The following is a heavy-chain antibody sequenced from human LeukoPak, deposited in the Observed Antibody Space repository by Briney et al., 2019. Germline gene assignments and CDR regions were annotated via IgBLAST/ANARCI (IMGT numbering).Heavy chain of an antibody. D-gene: IGHD3-10*01. CDR3: ARHSPIYVTMVRGSLYYYYMDV. Sequence: SETLSLTCTVSGVSISSSSYYWGWIRQPPGRGLEWIGSIHYSGTTYYNPSLKRPVTISVATSKTPFSLLLSSVTAADTAVYYCARHSPIYVTMVRGSLYYYYMDVWGKGTTVTVSS. V-gene: IGHV4-39*01. CDR2: IHYSGTT. CDR1: GVSISSSSYY. J-gene: IGHJ6*03.